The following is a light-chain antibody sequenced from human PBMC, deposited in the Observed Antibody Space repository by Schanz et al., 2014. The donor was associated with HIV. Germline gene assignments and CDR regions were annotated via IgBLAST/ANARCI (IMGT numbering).Light chain of an antibody. CDR2: GAS. CDR1: QSVSSNY. J-gene: IGKJ3*01. V-gene: IGKV3-20*01. Sequence: EIVLTQSPGPLSLSPGERATLSCRASQSVSSNYLVWYQQKPGQAPRLLIYGASSRATGIPDRFSGSGSGTDFTLTISRLEPEDFAVYYCQQYGSSPLFTFGPGTKVDVK. CDR3: QQYGSSPLFT.